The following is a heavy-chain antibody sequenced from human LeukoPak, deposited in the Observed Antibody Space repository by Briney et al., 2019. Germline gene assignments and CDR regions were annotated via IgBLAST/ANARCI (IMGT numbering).Heavy chain of an antibody. CDR3: ARAKGSSGWYQDY. CDR1: GYSISSGYY. D-gene: IGHD6-19*01. J-gene: IGHJ4*02. Sequence: PSETLSLTCTVSGYSISSGYYWGWIRRPPGKGLEWIGSIYHSGSTNYNPTLKSRVTISVDTSKNQFSLKLSSVTAADTAVYYCARAKGSSGWYQDYWGQGTLVTVSS. V-gene: IGHV4-38-2*02. CDR2: IYHSGST.